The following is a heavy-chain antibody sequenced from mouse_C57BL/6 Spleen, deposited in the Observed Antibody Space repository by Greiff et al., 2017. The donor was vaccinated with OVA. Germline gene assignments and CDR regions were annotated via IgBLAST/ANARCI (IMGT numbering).Heavy chain of an antibody. CDR3: ARGVDYGSSYDYYAMDY. Sequence: QVQLQQPGAELVKPGASVKMSCKASGYTFTSYWITWVKQRPGQGLAWIGDIYPGSGSTNYNEKFKSKATLTVDTSSSTAYMQLSSLTSEDSAVYYCARGVDYGSSYDYYAMDYWGQGTSVTVSS. CDR1: GYTFTSYW. CDR2: IYPGSGST. V-gene: IGHV1-55*01. D-gene: IGHD1-1*01. J-gene: IGHJ4*01.